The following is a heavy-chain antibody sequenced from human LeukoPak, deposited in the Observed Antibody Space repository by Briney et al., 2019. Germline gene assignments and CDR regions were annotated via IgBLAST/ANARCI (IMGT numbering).Heavy chain of an antibody. J-gene: IGHJ4*02. CDR1: GYTFTGYY. CDR3: ARTISRVVAAAPFDY. Sequence: ASVKVSCKASGYTFTGYYMHWVRQAPGQGLEWMGWINPNSGGTNYAQKFQGRVTMTRDTSISTAYMELSRLRSDDTAVYYCARTISRVVAAAPFDYWGQGTLVTVSS. D-gene: IGHD6-13*01. V-gene: IGHV1-2*02. CDR2: INPNSGGT.